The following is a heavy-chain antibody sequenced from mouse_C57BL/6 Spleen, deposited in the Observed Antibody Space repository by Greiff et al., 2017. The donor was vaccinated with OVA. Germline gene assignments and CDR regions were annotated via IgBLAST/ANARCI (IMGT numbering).Heavy chain of an antibody. V-gene: IGHV1-69*01. J-gene: IGHJ3*01. Sequence: QVQLQQPGAELVMPGASVKLSCKASGYTFTSYWMHWVKQSPGQGLEWIGEIDPSDSYTNYNQKFKGKYTLTVDKSSSTAYMLLSSLTSGDAAVYYCARGETAQATAWFAYWGQGTLVTVSA. D-gene: IGHD3-2*02. CDR1: GYTFTSYW. CDR2: IDPSDSYT. CDR3: ARGETAQATAWFAY.